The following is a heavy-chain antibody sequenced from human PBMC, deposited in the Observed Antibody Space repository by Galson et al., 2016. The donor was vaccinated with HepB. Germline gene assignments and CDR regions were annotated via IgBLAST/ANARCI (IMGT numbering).Heavy chain of an antibody. D-gene: IGHD2-21*01. CDR3: AKIHLAYCGGDYFDY. CDR2: ISGSGGST. V-gene: IGHV3-23*01. Sequence: SLRLSCAASGFTFSSYAMSWVRQAPGKGLEWVSAISGSGGSTYYADSVKGRFTISRDNSKNTLYLQMNSLRAEDTAVYYCAKIHLAYCGGDYFDYWGQGTLVTVSS. J-gene: IGHJ4*02. CDR1: GFTFSSYA.